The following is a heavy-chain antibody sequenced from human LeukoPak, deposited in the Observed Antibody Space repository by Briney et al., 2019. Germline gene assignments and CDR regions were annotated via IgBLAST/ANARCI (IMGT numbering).Heavy chain of an antibody. V-gene: IGHV1-2*02. J-gene: IGHJ4*02. D-gene: IGHD3-10*01. Sequence: VASVKVSCKASGYTFTGYYMHWVRQAPGQGLEWMGWINPNSGGTNYAQKFQGRVTMTRDTSISTAYMELSRLRSDDTAVYYCARVREKGGIFTIWGQGTLVTVSS. CDR3: ARVREKGGIFTI. CDR2: INPNSGGT. CDR1: GYTFTGYY.